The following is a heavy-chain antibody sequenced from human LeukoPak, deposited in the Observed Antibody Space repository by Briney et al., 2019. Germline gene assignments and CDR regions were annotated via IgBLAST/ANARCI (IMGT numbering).Heavy chain of an antibody. J-gene: IGHJ4*02. CDR1: GFTFSSYA. V-gene: IGHV3-23*01. CDR3: AKDIHLIVGAMTG. Sequence: GGSLRLSCAASGFTFSSYAMSWVRQAPGKGLEWVSTITGSADSPNYADSVKGRFTISRDNSKNTLYLQMNSLRAEDTAVYYCAKDIHLIVGAMTGWGQGPLVTVS. CDR2: ITGSADSP. D-gene: IGHD1-26*01.